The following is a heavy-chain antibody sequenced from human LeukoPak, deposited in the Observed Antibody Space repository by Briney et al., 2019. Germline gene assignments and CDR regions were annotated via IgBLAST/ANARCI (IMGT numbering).Heavy chain of an antibody. D-gene: IGHD6-19*01. CDR2: INTNTGNP. CDR3: ARDNLYSSGWYTPNGYFDY. Sequence: ASVKVSCKASGYTFTSYDINWVRQAPGQGLEWMGWINTNTGNPTYAQGFTGRFVFSLDTSVSTAYLQISSLKAEDTAVYYCARDNLYSSGWYTPNGYFDYWGQGTLVTVSS. J-gene: IGHJ4*02. V-gene: IGHV7-4-1*02. CDR1: GYTFTSYD.